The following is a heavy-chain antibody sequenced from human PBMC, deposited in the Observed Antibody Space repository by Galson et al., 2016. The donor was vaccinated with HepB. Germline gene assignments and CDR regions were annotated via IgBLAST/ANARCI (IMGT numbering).Heavy chain of an antibody. CDR3: AKVPYGDYASAFDS. Sequence: SLRLSCAASGFTFSSYALHWVRQAPGKGLECMAVISYDGINKYYADSVKGRFTISRDNSKNTLYLQMNSLRVEDTAVYFCAKVPYGDYASAFDSWGQGTLVTVSS. CDR1: GFTFSSYA. CDR2: ISYDGINK. V-gene: IGHV3-30-3*01. D-gene: IGHD4-17*01. J-gene: IGHJ4*02.